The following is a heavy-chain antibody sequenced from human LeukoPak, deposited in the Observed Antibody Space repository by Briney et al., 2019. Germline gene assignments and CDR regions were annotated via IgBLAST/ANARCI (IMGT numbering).Heavy chain of an antibody. J-gene: IGHJ4*02. CDR3: ARLGAVVPAVTEYYFDY. CDR2: IYTSGRT. V-gene: IGHV4-4*09. D-gene: IGHD3-16*01. CDR1: GGFIRSYY. Sequence: PSETLSLTCTVSGGFIRSYYWSWLRQPPGKGLEWLGYIYTSGRTKYNPSLTSRVTVSVDTSKNQFSLTLSSVTAADTAVYYCARLGAVVPAVTEYYFDYWGQGTLVTASS.